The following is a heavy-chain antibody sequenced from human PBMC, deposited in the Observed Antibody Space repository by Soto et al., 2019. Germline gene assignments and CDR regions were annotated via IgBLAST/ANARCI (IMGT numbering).Heavy chain of an antibody. CDR1: GASISSGSHY. J-gene: IGHJ6*02. Sequence: QVQLQESGPGLVKPSQTLSLTCNVSGASISSGSHYWSWIRQHPGKGLEWIGHIFYSGRTYYNPSLRSRVTISGDTSKNQFSLKLSSVTAVDTAVYYCARAAAGGRYYYYGMDVWGQGTTVTVSS. D-gene: IGHD6-13*01. CDR3: ARAAAGGRYYYYGMDV. V-gene: IGHV4-31*03. CDR2: IFYSGRT.